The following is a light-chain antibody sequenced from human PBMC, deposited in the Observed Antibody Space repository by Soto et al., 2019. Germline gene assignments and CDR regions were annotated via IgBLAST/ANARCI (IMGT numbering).Light chain of an antibody. J-gene: IGKJ5*01. CDR1: QNFANY. CDR3: QQYKNWPPIT. CDR2: ESS. V-gene: IGKV3-11*01. Sequence: EIVLTQSPATLSLSPGERATLSCRASQNFANYLDWYQQKPGQAPRLLIYESSNRATGIAARFSGSGSGTEFTLTISSLQSEDFAVYYCQQYKNWPPITCGQGTRLDI.